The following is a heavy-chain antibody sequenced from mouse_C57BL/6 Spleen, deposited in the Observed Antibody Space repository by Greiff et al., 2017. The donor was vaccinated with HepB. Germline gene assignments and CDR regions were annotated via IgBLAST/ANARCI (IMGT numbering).Heavy chain of an antibody. CDR1: GYSITSGYY. D-gene: IGHD2-4*01. V-gene: IGHV3-6*01. Sequence: ESGPGLVKPSQSLSLTCSVTGYSITSGYYWNWIRQFPGNKLEWMGYISYDGSNNYNPSLKNRISITRDTSKNQFFLKLNSVTTEDTATYYCASPIYYDYDGGSMDYWGQGTSVTVSS. CDR3: ASPIYYDYDGGSMDY. J-gene: IGHJ4*01. CDR2: ISYDGSN.